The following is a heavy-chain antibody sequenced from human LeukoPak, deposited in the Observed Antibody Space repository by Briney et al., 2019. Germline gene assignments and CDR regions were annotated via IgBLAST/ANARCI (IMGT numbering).Heavy chain of an antibody. CDR3: ARGGVSIAVTGTGGFDY. V-gene: IGHV3-21*01. CDR2: ISSSSNYI. Sequence: GGSLRRSCAAPGFTFSSDSMKWVRQAPGKGLEWVSSISSSSNYIFYADSVKGRFTISRDNAKNSLYLQMNSLRVEDTAVYYCARGGVSIAVTGTGGFDYWGQGTLVTVSS. D-gene: IGHD6-19*01. J-gene: IGHJ4*02. CDR1: GFTFSSDS.